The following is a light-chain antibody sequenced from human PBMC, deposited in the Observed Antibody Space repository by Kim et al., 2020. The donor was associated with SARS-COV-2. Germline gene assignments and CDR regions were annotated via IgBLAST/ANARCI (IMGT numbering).Light chain of an antibody. CDR2: GAS. V-gene: IGKV1-17*01. CDR3: LQHNTYPIT. Sequence: ASVGDRVTITCRASQDIGNDLGWYQQNPGSAPMRLIYGASNLQSGVPSRFSGSGSGTEFTLTINSLQPEDFATYFCLQHNTYPITFGQGTRLEIK. CDR1: QDIGND. J-gene: IGKJ5*01.